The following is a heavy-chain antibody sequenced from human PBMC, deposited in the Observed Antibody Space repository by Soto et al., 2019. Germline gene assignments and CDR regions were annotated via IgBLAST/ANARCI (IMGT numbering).Heavy chain of an antibody. D-gene: IGHD6-19*01. Sequence: SETLSLTCTVSGASVSSASYYWSWIRQPPGKGLEWIGYIYYSGSTNYNPSLKSRVTISVDTSKNQFSLKLSSVTAADTAVYYCARDALAVADRFYYYYGMDVWGQGTTVTV. J-gene: IGHJ6*02. V-gene: IGHV4-61*01. CDR1: GASVSSASYY. CDR2: IYYSGST. CDR3: ARDALAVADRFYYYYGMDV.